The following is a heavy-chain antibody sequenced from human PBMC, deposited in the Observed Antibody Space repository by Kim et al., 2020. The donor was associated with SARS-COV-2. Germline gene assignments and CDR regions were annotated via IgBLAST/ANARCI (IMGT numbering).Heavy chain of an antibody. J-gene: IGHJ4*02. V-gene: IGHV3-23*01. D-gene: IGHD2-2*01. CDR3: ARESSRRADY. Sequence: GGSLRLSCAASGFTFSTYDMSWVRQAPGKGLEWVSAILGRDGSTFYADSVKGRFTISRDNSKNTLFLQLNSLRAEDTALYYCARESSRRADYSGQGTLVT. CDR2: ILGRDGST. CDR1: GFTFSTYD.